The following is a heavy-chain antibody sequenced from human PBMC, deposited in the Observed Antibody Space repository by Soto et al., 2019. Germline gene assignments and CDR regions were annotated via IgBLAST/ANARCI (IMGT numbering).Heavy chain of an antibody. J-gene: IGHJ5*02. V-gene: IGHV1-69*08. CDR3: ARESGGEGVMTTRTSWFDP. CDR1: GGTFSSYT. Sequence: QVQLVQSGAEVKKPGSSVKVSCKASGGTFSSYTISWVRQAPGQGLEWMGRIIPILGIANYAQKFQGRVTITADKSTSTAYMELSSLRSEDTAVYYCARESGGEGVMTTRTSWFDPWGQGTLVTVSS. D-gene: IGHD3-16*01. CDR2: IIPILGIA.